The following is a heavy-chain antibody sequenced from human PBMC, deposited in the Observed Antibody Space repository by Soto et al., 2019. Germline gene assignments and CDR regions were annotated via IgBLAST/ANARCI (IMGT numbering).Heavy chain of an antibody. D-gene: IGHD5-12*01. V-gene: IGHV1-18*01. CDR2: ISAYNGNT. Sequence: QVQLVQSGAEVKKPGASVKVSCKASGYTFTSYGISWVRQAPGQGLEWMGWISAYNGNTNYAQKLQGRVTMTTDTSTSTAYMELRSLRSDDTAVSYCARDYGSRDGYNLVEGYYFDYWGQGTLVTVSS. CDR1: GYTFTSYG. CDR3: ARDYGSRDGYNLVEGYYFDY. J-gene: IGHJ4*02.